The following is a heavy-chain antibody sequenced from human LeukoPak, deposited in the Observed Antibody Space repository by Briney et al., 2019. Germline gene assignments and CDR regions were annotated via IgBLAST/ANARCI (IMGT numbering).Heavy chain of an antibody. J-gene: IGHJ4*02. Sequence: ASVKVSCKASGYTFSIYNVHWVRQAPGQRLEWMGWINAGNGNTKYSQKFQGRVTITRDTSASTAYMELSSLRSEDTAVYYCARTVYSSSWYAYWGQGTLVTVSS. CDR1: GYTFSIYN. V-gene: IGHV1-3*01. CDR2: INAGNGNT. D-gene: IGHD6-13*01. CDR3: ARTVYSSSWYAY.